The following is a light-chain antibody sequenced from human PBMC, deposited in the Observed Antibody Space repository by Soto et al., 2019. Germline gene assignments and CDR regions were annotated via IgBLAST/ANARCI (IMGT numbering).Light chain of an antibody. V-gene: IGLV1-47*01. CDR1: SSNIGSNY. CDR3: AAWDDSLSGVV. J-gene: IGLJ3*02. Sequence: QSVLTQPPSASGTPGQGVTISCSGSSSNIGSNYVYWYQQLPGTAPKLLIYRNNQRPSGVPDRFSGSKSGTSASLAISGLRSEDEANYYCAAWDDSLSGVVFGGGTKVTVL. CDR2: RNN.